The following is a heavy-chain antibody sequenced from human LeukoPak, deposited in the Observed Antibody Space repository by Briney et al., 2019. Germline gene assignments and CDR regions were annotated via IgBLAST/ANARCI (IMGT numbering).Heavy chain of an antibody. CDR3: AKVAYDSSGYYDY. CDR2: ISGSGGST. J-gene: IGHJ4*02. D-gene: IGHD3-22*01. Sequence: GGSLRLSCAACGFTFSGYDMHWVRQGTGGGLEWVSAISGSGGSTYYADSVKGRFTISRDNSKNTLYLQMNSLRAEDTAVYYCAKVAYDSSGYYDYWGQGTLVTVSS. V-gene: IGHV3-23*01. CDR1: GFTFSGYD.